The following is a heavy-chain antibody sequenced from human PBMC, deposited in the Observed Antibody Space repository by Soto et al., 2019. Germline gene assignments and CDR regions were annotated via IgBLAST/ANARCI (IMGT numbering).Heavy chain of an antibody. Sequence: QVRLVQSGAEVKKPGSSVKASCKTSGGTISTSAISWVRQAPGQGLEWMGGIIPIFGTANYAQKFQGRVSITADKSTSTAYMELSSLTSEDTAVYYCASGEVRGGGDVWGQGTTVTVSS. CDR2: IIPIFGTA. V-gene: IGHV1-69*06. J-gene: IGHJ6*02. CDR1: GGTISTSA. CDR3: ASGEVRGGGDV. D-gene: IGHD3-10*01.